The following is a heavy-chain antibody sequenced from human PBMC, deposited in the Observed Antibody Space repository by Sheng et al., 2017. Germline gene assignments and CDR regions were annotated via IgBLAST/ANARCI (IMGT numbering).Heavy chain of an antibody. CDR1: GGSISSYY. J-gene: IGHJ6*03. D-gene: IGHD3-3*01. CDR3: ARGPPVGVYYYYMDV. V-gene: IGHV4-59*12. Sequence: QVQLQESGPGLVKPSETLSLTCTVSGGSISSYYWSWIRQPPGKGLEWIGYIYYSGSTNYNPSLKSRVTISVDTSKNQFSLKLSSVTAADTAVYYCARGPPVGVYYYYMDVWGRRDHGHRLL. CDR2: IYYSGST.